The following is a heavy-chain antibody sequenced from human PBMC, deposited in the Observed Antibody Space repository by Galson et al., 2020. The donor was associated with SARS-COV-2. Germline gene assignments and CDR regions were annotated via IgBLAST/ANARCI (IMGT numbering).Heavy chain of an antibody. J-gene: IGHJ4*03. Sequence: TGGSLRLSCAASGFTFSSYGMHWVRQAPGQGLEWVAVIWYDGSNKYYADSVKGRFTISRDNSKNTLYLQMNSLRAEDTAVYYCARDLAVDTAMVTDNYFDYWGQGTTVTVSS. D-gene: IGHD5-18*01. CDR2: IWYDGSNK. CDR3: ARDLAVDTAMVTDNYFDY. CDR1: GFTFSSYG. V-gene: IGHV3-33*08.